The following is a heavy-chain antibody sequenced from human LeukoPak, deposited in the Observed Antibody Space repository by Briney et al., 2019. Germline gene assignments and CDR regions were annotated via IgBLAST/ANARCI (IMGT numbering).Heavy chain of an antibody. CDR2: ISDSGVKT. V-gene: IGHV3-23*01. D-gene: IGHD5-18*01. Sequence: GGSLRLSCADSGFTFSSYGMSWVRQAPGKGLEWVSTISDSGVKTYYVDSVKGRFTISRDNSKNTLYLQMNSLRAEDTAVYYCAKDKRSYGYGIWDYWGQGTLVTVSS. CDR3: AKDKRSYGYGIWDY. CDR1: GFTFSSYG. J-gene: IGHJ4*02.